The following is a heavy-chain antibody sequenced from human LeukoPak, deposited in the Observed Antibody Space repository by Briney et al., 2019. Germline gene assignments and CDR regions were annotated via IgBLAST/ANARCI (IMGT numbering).Heavy chain of an antibody. J-gene: IGHJ4*02. CDR2: INHSGST. V-gene: IGHV4-34*01. CDR1: GGSFSGFY. Sequence: TSETLSLTCAVYGGSFSGFYWSWIRQPPGKGLEWIGEINHSGSTNYNPSLKSRVTISVDTSKNQFSLKLSSVTAADTAVYYCARYHYDFWSGYCARGQGTLVTVSS. CDR3: ARYHYDFWSGYCA. D-gene: IGHD3-3*01.